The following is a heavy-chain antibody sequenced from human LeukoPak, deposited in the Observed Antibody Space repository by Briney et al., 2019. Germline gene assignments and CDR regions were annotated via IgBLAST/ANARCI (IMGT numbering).Heavy chain of an antibody. D-gene: IGHD3-22*01. Sequence: GGSLRLSCAASGFTFSSYGMHWVRQAPGKGLEWVAVISYDGTNKHYADSVKGRFTISRDNSKNTLYLQMNGLRAEDTAVYYCARGHYYDSGGLSRFDYWGQGTLVTVSS. CDR3: ARGHYYDSGGLSRFDY. CDR1: GFTFSSYG. V-gene: IGHV3-30*03. J-gene: IGHJ4*02. CDR2: ISYDGTNK.